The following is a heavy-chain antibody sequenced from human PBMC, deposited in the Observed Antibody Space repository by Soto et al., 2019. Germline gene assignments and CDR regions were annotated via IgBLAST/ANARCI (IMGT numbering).Heavy chain of an antibody. CDR2: ISAYNGNT. D-gene: IGHD3-16*01. J-gene: IGHJ4*02. CDR1: GYTFTSYG. Sequence: ASVKVSCKASGYTFTSYGISWVRQAPGQGLEWMGWISAYNGNTNYAQKLQGRVTMTTDTSTSTAYMELRSLRSDDTAVYYCARVGISFLGELFVGWVIFAPGFDYWGQGTLVTVSS. CDR3: ARVGISFLGELFVGWVIFAPGFDY. V-gene: IGHV1-18*01.